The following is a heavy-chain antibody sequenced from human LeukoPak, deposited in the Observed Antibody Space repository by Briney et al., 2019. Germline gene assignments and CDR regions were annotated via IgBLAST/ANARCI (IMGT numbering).Heavy chain of an antibody. CDR2: ISWNSGSI. V-gene: IGHV3-9*01. CDR3: AKGPYGEGAFDI. D-gene: IGHD4-17*01. Sequence: GGSLRLSCAASGFTFDHYGMHWVRQAPGKGLEWVSGISWNSGSIGYADSVKGRFTISRDNAKNSLYLQMNSLRAEDTALYYCAKGPYGEGAFDIWGQGTMVTVSS. CDR1: GFTFDHYG. J-gene: IGHJ3*02.